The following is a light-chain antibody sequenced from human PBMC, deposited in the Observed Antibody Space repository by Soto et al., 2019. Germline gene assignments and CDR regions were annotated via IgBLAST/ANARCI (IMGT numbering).Light chain of an antibody. Sequence: DIVLTESSANLSLSQGERATLSCRASQSIGETLAWYQHTPGKAPRLLIYGASTRATGIPDRFSGSGSGTDFTLSISRLEPEDFAVYYCQQYGGSPRTFGQGTKVDIK. CDR1: QSIGET. J-gene: IGKJ1*01. V-gene: IGKV3-20*01. CDR3: QQYGGSPRT. CDR2: GAS.